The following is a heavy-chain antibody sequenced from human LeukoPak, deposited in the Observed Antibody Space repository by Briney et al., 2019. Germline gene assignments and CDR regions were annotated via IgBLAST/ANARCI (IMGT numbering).Heavy chain of an antibody. J-gene: IGHJ4*02. V-gene: IGHV3-21*01. CDR3: SRGRPLETAMVLDY. Sequence: PGGSLRLSCAVSGFTFITFTMNWVRQAPGKGLEWVSSISSSNHYIYYGDSVKGRFTISRDNAKNSLYLQMNSLRAEDTAVYYCSRGRPLETAMVLDYWGQGTLVTVSS. CDR1: GFTFITFT. D-gene: IGHD5-18*01. CDR2: ISSSNHYI.